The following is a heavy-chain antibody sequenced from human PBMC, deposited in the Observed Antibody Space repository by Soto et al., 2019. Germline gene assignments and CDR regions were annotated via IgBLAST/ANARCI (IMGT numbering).Heavy chain of an antibody. CDR2: IFYTGST. J-gene: IGHJ5*02. V-gene: IGHV4-59*01. CDR3: AHFSDLEWFDP. Sequence: SETLSLTCTVSGGSISRYFWSWIRQSPGKGLEWIGYIFYTGSTTYNPSLKSRVTISIDTSKNQFSLKLSSLTAADTAVYYCAHFSDLEWFDPWGQGTLVTIS. CDR1: GGSISRYF. D-gene: IGHD2-21*01.